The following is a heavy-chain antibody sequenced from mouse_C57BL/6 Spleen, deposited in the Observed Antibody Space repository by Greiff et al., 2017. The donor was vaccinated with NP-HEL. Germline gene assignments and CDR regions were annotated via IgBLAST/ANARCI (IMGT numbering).Heavy chain of an antibody. J-gene: IGHJ1*03. CDR2: IDPSDSET. V-gene: IGHV1-52*01. Sequence: PIQVLAWIGNIDPSDSETNYNQKFKDKATLTVDKSSSTAYMQLSSLTSEDSAVYYCARVVAHWYFDVWGTGTTVTV. D-gene: IGHD1-1*01. CDR3: ARVVAHWYFDV.